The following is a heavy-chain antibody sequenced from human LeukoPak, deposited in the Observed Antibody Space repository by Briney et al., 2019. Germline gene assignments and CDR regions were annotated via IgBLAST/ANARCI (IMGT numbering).Heavy chain of an antibody. CDR3: AREITFGGVIVSYYFDY. CDR1: GFTFSSYA. CDR2: ISYDGSNK. D-gene: IGHD3-16*02. Sequence: GGSLRLSCAASGFTFSSYAMHRVRQAPGKGLEWVAVISYDGSNKYYADSVKGRFTISRDNSKNTLYLQMNSLRAEGTAVYYCAREITFGGVIVSYYFDYWGQGTLVTVSS. J-gene: IGHJ4*02. V-gene: IGHV3-30-3*01.